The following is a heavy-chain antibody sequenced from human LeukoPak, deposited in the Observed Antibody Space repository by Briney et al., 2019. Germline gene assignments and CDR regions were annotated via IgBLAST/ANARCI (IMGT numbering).Heavy chain of an antibody. CDR1: GFTFSSYA. J-gene: IGHJ6*02. CDR3: ARSSSWYLYYYYGMDV. CDR2: IKQDGSEK. Sequence: GGSLRLSCAASGFTFSSYAMSWVRQAPGKGLEWVANIKQDGSEKYYVDSVKGRFTISRDNAKNSLYLQMNSLRAEDTAVYYCARSSSWYLYYYYGMDVWGQGTTVTVSS. D-gene: IGHD6-13*01. V-gene: IGHV3-7*01.